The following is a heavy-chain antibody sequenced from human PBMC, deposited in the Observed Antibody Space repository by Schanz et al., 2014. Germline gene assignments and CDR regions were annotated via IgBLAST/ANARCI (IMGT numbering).Heavy chain of an antibody. Sequence: QVQLVQSGAEVKKPGASVKLSCKASNYIFTKYYIHCVRQAPGQGLEWMGWISVYHGHTTYAQKFQGRVTMTTDTSTSTAYMELSSLRSEDTAVYYCARDGEAAAGCDYWGQGTLVTVSS. CDR3: ARDGEAAAGCDY. CDR1: NYIFTKYY. CDR2: ISVYHGHT. D-gene: IGHD6-13*01. V-gene: IGHV1-18*04. J-gene: IGHJ4*02.